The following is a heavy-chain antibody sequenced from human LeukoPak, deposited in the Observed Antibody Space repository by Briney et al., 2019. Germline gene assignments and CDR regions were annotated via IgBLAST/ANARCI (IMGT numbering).Heavy chain of an antibody. Sequence: GGSLRLSCAASGFTFSTYSMNWVRQAPGKGLGWVSSFSSRSGSIYYADSMKGRFTISRDNAKNSLYLQMNGLRAEDTAVYYCTRGSNSDSWGQGTLVTVSS. D-gene: IGHD2/OR15-2a*01. J-gene: IGHJ4*02. CDR3: TRGSNSDS. CDR2: FSSRSGSI. V-gene: IGHV3-21*06. CDR1: GFTFSTYS.